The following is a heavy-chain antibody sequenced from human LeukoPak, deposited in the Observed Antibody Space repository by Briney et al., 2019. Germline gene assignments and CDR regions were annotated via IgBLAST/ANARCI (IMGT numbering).Heavy chain of an antibody. D-gene: IGHD2-8*01. CDR2: INHSGST. J-gene: IGHJ4*02. CDR1: GGSFSGYY. V-gene: IGHV4-34*01. Sequence: PSETLSLTCAVYGGSFSGYYWSWIRQPPGKGLEWIGEINHSGSTNYNPSLKSRVTISVDTSKNQFSLKLSSVTAADKAVYYCAIRYCTNGVCYRDYWGQGTLVTVSS. CDR3: AIRYCTNGVCYRDY.